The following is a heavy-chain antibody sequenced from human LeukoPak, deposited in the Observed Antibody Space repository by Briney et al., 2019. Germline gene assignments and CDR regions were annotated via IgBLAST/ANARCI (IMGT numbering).Heavy chain of an antibody. CDR3: ARVLLGSSTSCSDY. CDR1: GGTFSSYA. D-gene: IGHD2-2*01. CDR2: IIPILGIA. Sequence: GASVKVSCTASGGTFSSYAISWVRQAPGQGLEWMGRIIPILGIANYAQKFQGRVTITADKSTSTAYMELSSLRAEDTAVYYCARVLLGSSTSCSDYWGQGTLVTVSS. V-gene: IGHV1-69*04. J-gene: IGHJ4*02.